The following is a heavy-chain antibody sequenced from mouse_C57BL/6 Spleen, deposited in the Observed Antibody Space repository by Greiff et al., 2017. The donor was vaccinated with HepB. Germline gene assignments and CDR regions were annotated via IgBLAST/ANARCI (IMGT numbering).Heavy chain of an antibody. CDR3: ARSSPLYYFDV. V-gene: IGHV1-80*01. D-gene: IGHD2-1*01. Sequence: VQLQQSGAELVKPGASVKISCKASGYAFSSYWMNWVKQRPGKGLEWIGQNYPGDGDTNYNGKFKGKATLTADKSSSTAYMQLSSLTSEDSAVYFCARSSPLYYFDVWGTGTTVTVSS. CDR2: NYPGDGDT. CDR1: GYAFSSYW. J-gene: IGHJ1*03.